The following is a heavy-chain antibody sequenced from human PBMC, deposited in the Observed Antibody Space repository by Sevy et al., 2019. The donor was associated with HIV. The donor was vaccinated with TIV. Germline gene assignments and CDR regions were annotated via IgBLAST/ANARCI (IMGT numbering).Heavy chain of an antibody. CDR3: ARDATVAGSYFLDY. Sequence: GGSLRLSFTISGFTLGDFEMNGFRQAPGKGWEWISYISRSSSVTSYADSVKGRFTISRDNAKNSIYLEMSRLGDGDTAIYYCARDATVAGSYFLDYWGRGSLVTVSS. D-gene: IGHD6-19*01. J-gene: IGHJ4*02. CDR1: GFTLGDFE. V-gene: IGHV3-11*05. CDR2: ISRSSSVT.